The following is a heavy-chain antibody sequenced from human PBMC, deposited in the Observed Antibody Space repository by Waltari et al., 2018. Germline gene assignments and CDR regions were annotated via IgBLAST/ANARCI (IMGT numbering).Heavy chain of an antibody. V-gene: IGHV4-59*01. J-gene: IGHJ4*02. D-gene: IGHD5-12*01. CDR1: GGSISSYY. CDR2: IYYSGST. Sequence: QVQLQESGPGLVKPSETLSLTCTVSGGSISSYYWSWIRQPPGKGLEWIGYIYYSGSTNYNPSLKSRVTISVDTSKNQFSLKLSSVTAADTAVYYCARGRSGYEDYWGQGTLVTVSS. CDR3: ARGRSGYEDY.